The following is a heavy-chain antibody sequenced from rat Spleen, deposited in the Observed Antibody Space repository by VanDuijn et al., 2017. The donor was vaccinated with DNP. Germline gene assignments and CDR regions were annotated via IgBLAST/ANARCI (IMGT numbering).Heavy chain of an antibody. J-gene: IGHJ2*01. D-gene: IGHD1-6*01. CDR3: TRQSARYGLWGYFDY. V-gene: IGHV5-7*01. Sequence: EVQLVESGGGLVQPGRSLKVSCEVSGFTFRDYNMAWVRQAPKKGLEWVTTILYDGSNTYYRDSVKGRFIISRDNARGTLYLQMESLRSEDTATYYGTRQSARYGLWGYFDYWGQGVMVTVSS. CDR1: GFTFRDYN. CDR2: ILYDGSNT.